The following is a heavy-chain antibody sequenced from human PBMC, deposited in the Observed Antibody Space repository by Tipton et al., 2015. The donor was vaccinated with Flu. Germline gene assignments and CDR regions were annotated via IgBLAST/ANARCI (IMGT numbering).Heavy chain of an antibody. CDR2: IWYDGSNK. CDR3: ARDLGLELLGLFDY. V-gene: IGHV3-33*08. D-gene: IGHD1-7*01. Sequence: SLRLSCAASGFTFSSYEMNWVRQAPGKGLEWVAVIWYDGSNKYYADSVKGRFTISRDNSKNTLYLQMNSLRAEDTAVYYCARDLGLELLGLFDYWGQGTLVTVSS. CDR1: GFTFSSYE. J-gene: IGHJ4*02.